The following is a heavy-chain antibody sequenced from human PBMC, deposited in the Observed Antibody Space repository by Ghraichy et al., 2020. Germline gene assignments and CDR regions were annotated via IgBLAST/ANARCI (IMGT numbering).Heavy chain of an antibody. V-gene: IGHV4-34*01. Sequence: SETLSLTCAVYGESFSAYYWSWIRQPPGKGLEWIGEINHSGSTNYNPSLKSRVTISVDTSKNQFSLRLSSVTAADTAVYYCARVRRYCSSTSCYLAYYYYMDVWGKGTTVTVSS. J-gene: IGHJ6*03. CDR1: GESFSAYY. D-gene: IGHD2-2*01. CDR2: INHSGST. CDR3: ARVRRYCSSTSCYLAYYYYMDV.